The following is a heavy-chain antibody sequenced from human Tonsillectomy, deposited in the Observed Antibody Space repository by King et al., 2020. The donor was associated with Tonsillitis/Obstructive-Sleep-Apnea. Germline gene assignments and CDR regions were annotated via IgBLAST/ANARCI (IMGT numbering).Heavy chain of an antibody. J-gene: IGHJ3*02. CDR1: GFTFSTYS. Sequence: VQLVESGGGLVKPGGSLRLSCEASGFTFSTYSMNWVRQAPGKGLEWVSSISTSSSYTYYADSVKGRFTISRDNAKNSLYLQMNSLRAEDTAVYYCARDSDDAFDTWGLGTMVTVSS. CDR3: ARDSDDAFDT. CDR2: ISTSSSYT. V-gene: IGHV3-21*01.